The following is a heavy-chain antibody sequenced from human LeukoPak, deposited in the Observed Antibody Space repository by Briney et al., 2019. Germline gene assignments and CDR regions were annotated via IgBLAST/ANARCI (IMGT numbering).Heavy chain of an antibody. J-gene: IGHJ4*02. CDR1: GYTFTSYG. D-gene: IGHD2-2*01. V-gene: IGHV1-18*01. CDR3: ASNPLGYCSSTSCPPMYYFDY. CDR2: ISAYNGNT. Sequence: PVATVKVSCKASGYTFTSYGISRVRQAPGQGLEWMGWISAYNGNTNYAQKLQGRVTMTTDTSTSTAYMELRSLRSDDTAVYYCASNPLGYCSSTSCPPMYYFDYWGQGTLVTVSS.